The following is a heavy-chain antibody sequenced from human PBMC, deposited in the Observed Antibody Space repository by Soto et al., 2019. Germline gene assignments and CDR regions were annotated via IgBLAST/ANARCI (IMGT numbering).Heavy chain of an antibody. CDR3: AHRVLRTVFGLVTTTAIYFDF. D-gene: IGHD3-3*01. Sequence: QITLNESGPTQVKPRQTLTLTCTFSGFSLTTSGVGVGWIRQSPGKAPEWLALIYWDDDKRYSPSLKSRLTIPKDNSKNQVVLTMAELDPADTATYYCAHRVLRTVFGLVTTTAIYFDFWGQGTPVAVSS. J-gene: IGHJ4*02. CDR1: GFSLTTSGVG. CDR2: IYWDDDK. V-gene: IGHV2-5*02.